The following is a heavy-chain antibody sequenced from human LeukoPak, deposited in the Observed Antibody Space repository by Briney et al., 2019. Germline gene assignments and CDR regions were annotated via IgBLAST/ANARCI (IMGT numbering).Heavy chain of an antibody. CDR1: GFTFSSHA. V-gene: IGHV3-23*01. CDR2: ISDTGSKT. CDR3: VRDTFDSSGYYQYYFVY. J-gene: IGHJ4*02. Sequence: GGSLRLSCAASGFTFSSHAMSWVRQAPGKGLEWVSAISDTGSKTYYADSVRGRFTISRENSKNTLYVHINSLTVEDTAVYYCVRDTFDSSGYYQYYFVYWGQGALVTVSS. D-gene: IGHD3-22*01.